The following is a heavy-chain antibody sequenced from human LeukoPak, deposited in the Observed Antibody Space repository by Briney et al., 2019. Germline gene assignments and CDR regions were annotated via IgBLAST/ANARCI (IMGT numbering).Heavy chain of an antibody. Sequence: SETLSLTCAVSGYSISSGHYWGWIRQAPGRGLEWIGSISHSGSTYYNPSLKSRVTISVDTSNNRFSLKLSSVTAADTAVYYCARTSYDSSGSSPFDYWGQGTLVTVSS. CDR1: GYSISSGHY. CDR3: ARTSYDSSGSSPFDY. CDR2: ISHSGST. J-gene: IGHJ4*02. V-gene: IGHV4-38-2*01. D-gene: IGHD3-22*01.